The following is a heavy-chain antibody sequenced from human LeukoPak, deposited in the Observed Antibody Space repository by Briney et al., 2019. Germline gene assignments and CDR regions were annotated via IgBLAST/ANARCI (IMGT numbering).Heavy chain of an antibody. J-gene: IGHJ4*02. CDR1: GGSISSSSYY. CDR2: IYYSGST. Sequence: SETLSLTCTVSGGSISSSSYYWGWIRQPPGKGLEWIGSIYYSGSTYYNPSLKSRVTISVDTSKNQFSLKLSSVTAADTAVYYCASSDAIYYFDYWGQGTLVTVSS. CDR3: ASSDAIYYFDY. V-gene: IGHV4-39*07.